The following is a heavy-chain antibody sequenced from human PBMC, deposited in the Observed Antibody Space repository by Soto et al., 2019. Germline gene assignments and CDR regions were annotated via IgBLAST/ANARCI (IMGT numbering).Heavy chain of an antibody. D-gene: IGHD6-19*01. CDR1: GASISSGGYS. CDR3: AKAGGLGAVAADY. Sequence: QLQLQESGSGLVKPSQTLSLTCAVSGASISSGGYSWGWIRQPPGKGLEWIGYIYHSGSTYNNPPLKSRVTTSVDRSKNQISLKLSSVTAADTAVYYCAKAGGLGAVAADYWGQGTLVTVSS. CDR2: IYHSGST. J-gene: IGHJ4*02. V-gene: IGHV4-30-2*01.